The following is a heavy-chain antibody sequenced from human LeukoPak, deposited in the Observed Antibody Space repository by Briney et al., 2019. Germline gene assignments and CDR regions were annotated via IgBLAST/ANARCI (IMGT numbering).Heavy chain of an antibody. V-gene: IGHV1-2*02. CDR1: GYTFTGYY. J-gene: IGHJ4*02. CDR2: INPDSGGT. Sequence: GASVKVSCKASGYTFTGYYIHWVRQAPGQGLEWMGWINPDSGGTNYAQKFQGRVTMTRDTSIRTAYMELSSLRSEDTAVYYCARGATKVFDYWGQGTLVTVSS. CDR3: ARGATKVFDY. D-gene: IGHD5-12*01.